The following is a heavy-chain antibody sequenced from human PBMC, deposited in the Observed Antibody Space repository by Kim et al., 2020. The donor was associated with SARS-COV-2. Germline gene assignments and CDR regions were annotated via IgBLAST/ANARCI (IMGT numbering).Heavy chain of an antibody. CDR3: AKDMYDNSGSRYDM. D-gene: IGHD3-22*01. Sequence: GGSLRLSCAASGFAFSSYAMSWVRQAPGKGLEWVSATSESGDRTWYADSVKGRFTISRDNSKNTLYLQMNSLRAEDTAVYSCAKDMYDNSGSRYDMWGQGTMVTVSS. J-gene: IGHJ3*02. V-gene: IGHV3-23*01. CDR2: TSESGDRT. CDR1: GFAFSSYA.